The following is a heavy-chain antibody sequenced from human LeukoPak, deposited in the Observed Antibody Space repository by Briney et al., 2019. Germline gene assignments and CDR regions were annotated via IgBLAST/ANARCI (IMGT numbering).Heavy chain of an antibody. D-gene: IGHD1-14*01. CDR2: IGINGGNT. Sequence: GSLRLSCVASGFTFSNYALYWVRQAPGRGLEYFSGIGINGGNTFYANSVKGRFTISRDNSKNTLYLQMGSLRAEDMAVYYCARIRNHWYFDLWGRGTLVIVSS. CDR3: ARIRNHWYFDL. CDR1: GFTFSNYA. V-gene: IGHV3-64*01. J-gene: IGHJ2*01.